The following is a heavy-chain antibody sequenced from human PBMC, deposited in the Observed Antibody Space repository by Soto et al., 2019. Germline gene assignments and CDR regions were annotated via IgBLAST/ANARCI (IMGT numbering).Heavy chain of an antibody. J-gene: IGHJ4*02. V-gene: IGHV3-7*03. CDR1: GFTFSSFW. Sequence: PGGSLRLSCAASGFTFSSFWMSWVRQAPGKGLEWVANIKTDGSETHYVDSVKGRFTISRDNPKTSLFLQMNSLRVEDTAVYYCATGEHWLAFDYWGQGALVTVS. D-gene: IGHD6-19*01. CDR2: IKTDGSET. CDR3: ATGEHWLAFDY.